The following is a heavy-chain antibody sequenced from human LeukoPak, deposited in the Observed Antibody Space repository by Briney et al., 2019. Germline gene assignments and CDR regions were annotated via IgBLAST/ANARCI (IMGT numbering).Heavy chain of an antibody. D-gene: IGHD3-22*01. J-gene: IGHJ2*01. Sequence: GRSLRLSCAASGFTFSSYGMHWVRQAPGKGLEWVAVISYDGSNKYYADSVKGRFTISRDNSKNTLYLQMNSLRAEDTAVYYCAKVGYYYDSSGYNYWYFDLWGRGTLVTVSS. CDR2: ISYDGSNK. CDR3: AKVGYYYDSSGYNYWYFDL. V-gene: IGHV3-30*18. CDR1: GFTFSSYG.